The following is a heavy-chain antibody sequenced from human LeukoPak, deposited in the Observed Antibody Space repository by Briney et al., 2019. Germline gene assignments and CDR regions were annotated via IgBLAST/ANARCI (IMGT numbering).Heavy chain of an antibody. V-gene: IGHV4-34*01. CDR3: ARELWTPVSLFDY. CDR1: GGSFSGYY. CDR2: INHSGST. J-gene: IGHJ4*02. Sequence: SETLSLTCAVYGGSFSGYYWSWIRQPPGKGLEWIGEINHSGSTNYNPSLKSRVTISVDTSKNQFSLKLSSVTAADTAVYYCARELWTPVSLFDYWGQGTLVTVSS. D-gene: IGHD3/OR15-3a*01.